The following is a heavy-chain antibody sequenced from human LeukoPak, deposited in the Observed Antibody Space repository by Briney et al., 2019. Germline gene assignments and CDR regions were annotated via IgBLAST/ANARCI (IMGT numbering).Heavy chain of an antibody. J-gene: IGHJ4*02. V-gene: IGHV4-39*07. CDR1: GDSISRSGDY. D-gene: IGHD5-24*01. CDR2: VYYIGST. Sequence: SETLSLTCTVSGDSISRSGDYWGWIRQPPGKGPEWIGSVYYIGSTFYNPSLKSRLTISVDTSKNQFSLKLSSVTAADTAVYYCARGSGDGYNFVYWGQGTLVTVSS. CDR3: ARGSGDGYNFVY.